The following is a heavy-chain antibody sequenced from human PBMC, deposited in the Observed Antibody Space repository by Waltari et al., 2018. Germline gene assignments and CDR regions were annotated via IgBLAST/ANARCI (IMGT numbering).Heavy chain of an antibody. V-gene: IGHV3-66*01. CDR2: LYAGGST. J-gene: IGHJ4*02. CDR1: GFTVRNNY. Sequence: EVQLVESGGGLVQPGGSLRLSCVASGFTVRNNYISWVRQAPGKGVEWVAVLYAGGSTYYANSVKDRVTISRDNSKNTLYLQMNSLRADDTAVYYCAKGAYRSSLFDYWGQGTLVTVSS. D-gene: IGHD6-13*01. CDR3: AKGAYRSSLFDY.